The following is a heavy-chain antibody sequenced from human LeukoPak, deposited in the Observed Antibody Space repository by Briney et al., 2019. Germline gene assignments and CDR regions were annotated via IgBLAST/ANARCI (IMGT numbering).Heavy chain of an antibody. Sequence: SVKVSCKASGGTFSSYATSWVRQAPGQGLEWMGRIIPILGIANYAQKFQGRVTITADKSTSTAYMELSSLRSEDTAVYYCARENLAPDPLCSSGWYHWFDPWGQGTLVTVSS. CDR3: ARENLAPDPLCSSGWYHWFDP. J-gene: IGHJ5*02. D-gene: IGHD6-19*01. CDR1: GGTFSSYA. CDR2: IIPILGIA. V-gene: IGHV1-69*04.